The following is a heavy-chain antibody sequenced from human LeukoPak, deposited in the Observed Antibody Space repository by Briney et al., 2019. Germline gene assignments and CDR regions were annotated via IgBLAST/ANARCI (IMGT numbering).Heavy chain of an antibody. J-gene: IGHJ4*02. Sequence: GGSLRLSCAASGFTFSSYSMNWVRQAPGKGPEYVSAISSNGYSTYYANSIKGRFTISRDNSKNTLYLQMNSLRAEDTAVYYCAKGEFGGYSRVFFDHWGQGTLVTVSS. V-gene: IGHV3-64*01. CDR2: ISSNGYST. D-gene: IGHD1-26*01. CDR1: GFTFSSYS. CDR3: AKGEFGGYSRVFFDH.